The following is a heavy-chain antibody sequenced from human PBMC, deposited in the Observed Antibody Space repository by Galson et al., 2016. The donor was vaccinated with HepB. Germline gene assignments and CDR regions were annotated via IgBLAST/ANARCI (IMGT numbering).Heavy chain of an antibody. D-gene: IGHD3-22*01. CDR2: ISPNSGGT. CDR3: AKGHSYDRRGFYFVLDY. CDR1: GYTFTGYY. Sequence: SVKVSCKASGYTFTGYYMHWVRQAPGQGLEWMGWISPNSGGTSYAQKFQGRVTMTRDTSISTAYMELSRLRSDDTAVYYCAKGHSYDRRGFYFVLDYWGQGTLVTVSS. J-gene: IGHJ4*02. V-gene: IGHV1-2*02.